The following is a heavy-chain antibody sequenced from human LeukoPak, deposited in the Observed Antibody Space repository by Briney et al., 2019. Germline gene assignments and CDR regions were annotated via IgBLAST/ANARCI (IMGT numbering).Heavy chain of an antibody. CDR3: ARGLFGPSREYFQH. J-gene: IGHJ1*01. CDR1: GGSISSSGYY. Sequence: SETLSLTCTVSGGSISSSGYYWSWIRQHPGKGLEWIGYIYYSGSTYYNPSLKSRVTISVDTSKNQFSLKLSSVTAADTAVYYCARGLFGPSREYFQHWGQGTLVTVSS. D-gene: IGHD3/OR15-3a*01. CDR2: IYYSGST. V-gene: IGHV4-30-4*08.